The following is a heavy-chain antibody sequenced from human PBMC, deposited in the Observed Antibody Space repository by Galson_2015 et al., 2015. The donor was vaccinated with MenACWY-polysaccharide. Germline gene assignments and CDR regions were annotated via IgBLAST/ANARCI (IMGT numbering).Heavy chain of an antibody. D-gene: IGHD2-2*01. CDR2: IKQDESEK. Sequence: SLRLSCAASGFTFSSYWMSWVRQAPGKGLEWVANIKQDESEKYYVDSVKGRFTISRDNAKNSLYLDMNSLRAEDTAVYYCARAWEVPPAHYFDHWGQGRLVIVSS. CDR3: ARAWEVPPAHYFDH. V-gene: IGHV3-7*03. J-gene: IGHJ4*02. CDR1: GFTFSSYW.